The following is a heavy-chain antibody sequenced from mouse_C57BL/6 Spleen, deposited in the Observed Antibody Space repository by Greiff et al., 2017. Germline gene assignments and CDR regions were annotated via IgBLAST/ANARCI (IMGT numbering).Heavy chain of an antibody. CDR1: GYSFTGYY. CDR3: AIYYGNYGAMDY. J-gene: IGHJ4*01. Sequence: EVMLVESGPELVKPGASVKISCKASGYSFTGYYMNWVKQSPEKSLEWIGEINPSTGGTTYNQKFKAKATLTVDKSSSTAYMQLKSLTSEDSAVYYCAIYYGNYGAMDYWGQGTSVTVSS. CDR2: INPSTGGT. D-gene: IGHD2-1*01. V-gene: IGHV1-42*01.